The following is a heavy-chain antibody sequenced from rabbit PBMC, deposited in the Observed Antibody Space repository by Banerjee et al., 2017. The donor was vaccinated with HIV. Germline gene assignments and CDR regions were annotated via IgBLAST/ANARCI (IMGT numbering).Heavy chain of an antibody. Sequence: QEQLVESGGGLVQPEGSLTLTCTASGFSFSSSYWMYWVRQAPGKGLEWIGCIYTGSDKTYYASWAKGRFTISETSSTTVTLQMTSLTAADTATYFCASGYSDVYFNLWGQGTLVTVS. CDR1: GFSFSSSYW. CDR2: IYTGSDKT. CDR3: ASGYSDVYFNL. J-gene: IGHJ4*01. D-gene: IGHD1-1*01. V-gene: IGHV1S45*01.